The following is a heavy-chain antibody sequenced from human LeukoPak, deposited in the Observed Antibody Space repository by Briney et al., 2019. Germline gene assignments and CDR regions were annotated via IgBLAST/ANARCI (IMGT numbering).Heavy chain of an antibody. CDR2: INPNSGGT. Sequence: GASVKVSCKASGYTFTGYYMHWVRQAPGQGLEWMGWINPNSGGTNYAQKFQGRVTMTRDTSISTAYMELSRLRSDDTAVYYCARDRIAAAGRPFDYWGQGTLVTVSS. D-gene: IGHD6-13*01. V-gene: IGHV1-2*02. CDR3: ARDRIAAAGRPFDY. CDR1: GYTFTGYY. J-gene: IGHJ4*02.